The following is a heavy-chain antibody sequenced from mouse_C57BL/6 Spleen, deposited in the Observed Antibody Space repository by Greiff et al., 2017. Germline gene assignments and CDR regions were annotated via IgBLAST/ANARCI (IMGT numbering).Heavy chain of an antibody. Sequence: EVKLQESGGGLVKPGGSLKLSCAASGFTFSDYGMHWVRQAPEKGLEWVAYISSGSSTIYYADTVKGRFTISRDNAKNTLFLQMTSLRSEDTAMYYCAREGGYALFDYWGQGTTLTVSS. J-gene: IGHJ2*01. CDR2: ISSGSSTI. D-gene: IGHD2-2*01. CDR3: AREGGYALFDY. V-gene: IGHV5-17*01. CDR1: GFTFSDYG.